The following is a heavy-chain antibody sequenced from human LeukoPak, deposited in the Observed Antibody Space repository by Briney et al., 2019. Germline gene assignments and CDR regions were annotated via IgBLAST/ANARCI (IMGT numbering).Heavy chain of an antibody. D-gene: IGHD5-18*01. V-gene: IGHV4-31*03. CDR3: ARDICGYNYGCFDS. CDR1: GGSISSGGYY. Sequence: PSETLSLTCTVSGGSISSGGYYWSWIRQHQGKGLEWIGYIYYSGSTYYNPSLKSRVTISVDTSKNQFSLKLSSVTAADTAVYYCARDICGYNYGCFDSWGQGTLVTVSS. J-gene: IGHJ4*02. CDR2: IYYSGST.